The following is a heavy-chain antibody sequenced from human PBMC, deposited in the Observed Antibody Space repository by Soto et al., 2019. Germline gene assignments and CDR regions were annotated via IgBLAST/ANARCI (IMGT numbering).Heavy chain of an antibody. J-gene: IGHJ4*02. Sequence: QVQLVESGGGVVQPGRSLRLSCAASGFTFSTYAMHWVRQAPGKALEWVAVMAYDGSNRYYADYVKGRFTISRDNSKNALYLQMNTLRAEDTAVYYCARDGWKWNYALDYWGQGTLVTVSS. V-gene: IGHV3-30*04. CDR3: ARDGWKWNYALDY. CDR1: GFTFSTYA. D-gene: IGHD1-7*01. CDR2: MAYDGSNR.